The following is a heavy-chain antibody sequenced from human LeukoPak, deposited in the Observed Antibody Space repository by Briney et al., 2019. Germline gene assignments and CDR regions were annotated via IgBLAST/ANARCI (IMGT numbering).Heavy chain of an antibody. V-gene: IGHV1-46*01. J-gene: IGHJ4*02. CDR3: ASSTGGSYFLES. CDR1: GYTFTSYY. Sequence: GASVKVSCKASGYTFTSYYMHWVRQAPGQGLEWMGIINPSGGSTSYAQKFQGRVTMTRDTSTSTVHMELSSLRSEDTAVYYCASSTGGSYFLESWGQGTLVTVSS. D-gene: IGHD1-26*01. CDR2: INPSGGST.